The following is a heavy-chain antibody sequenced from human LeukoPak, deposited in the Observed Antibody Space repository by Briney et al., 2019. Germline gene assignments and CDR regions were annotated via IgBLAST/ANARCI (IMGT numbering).Heavy chain of an antibody. CDR1: GGSISSSSYY. CDR3: ARQEYQLLLSHWFDP. CDR2: IYYSGST. D-gene: IGHD2-2*01. V-gene: IGHV4-39*01. Sequence: SETLSLTCTVSGGSISSSSYYWGWICQPPGKGLEWIGSIYYSGSTYYNPSLKSRVTISVDTSKNQFSLKLSSVTAADTAVYYCARQEYQLLLSHWFDPWGQGTLVTVSS. J-gene: IGHJ5*02.